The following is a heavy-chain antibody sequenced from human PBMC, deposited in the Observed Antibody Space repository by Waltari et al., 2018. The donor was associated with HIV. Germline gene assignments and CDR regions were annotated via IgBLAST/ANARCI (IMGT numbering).Heavy chain of an antibody. J-gene: IGHJ4*02. CDR3: VRGSSSWNGVDF. CDR1: GFTFSNYW. D-gene: IGHD6-13*01. V-gene: IGHV3-74*01. CDR2: INRDGSST. Sequence: EVQLVESGGGLVQPGGSLRLSCAASGFTFSNYWMHWVRQAAGKGLVCVSRINRDGSSTTYADSEKGRFTISRDNAKNTLYMQMNSLRAEDTALYYCVRGSSSWNGVDFWGRGTLVTVSS.